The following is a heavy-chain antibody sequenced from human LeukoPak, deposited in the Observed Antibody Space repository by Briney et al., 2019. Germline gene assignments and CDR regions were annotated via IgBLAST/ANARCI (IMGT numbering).Heavy chain of an antibody. D-gene: IGHD3-9*01. CDR3: ARVEDLYYDILTGYQGPNWFDP. J-gene: IGHJ5*02. CDR2: ISAYNGNT. Sequence: ASVKVSCKASGYTFTSYGISWVRQAPGQGLEWMGWISAYNGNTNYAQKLQGRVTMTTDTYTSTAYMELRSLRSDDTAVYYCARVEDLYYDILTGYQGPNWFDPWGQGTLVTVSS. CDR1: GYTFTSYG. V-gene: IGHV1-18*01.